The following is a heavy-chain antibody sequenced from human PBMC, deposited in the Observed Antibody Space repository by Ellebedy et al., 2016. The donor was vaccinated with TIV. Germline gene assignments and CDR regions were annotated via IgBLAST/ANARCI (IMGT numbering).Heavy chain of an antibody. D-gene: IGHD6-13*01. CDR2: IIPIFGTA. J-gene: IGHJ5*02. CDR3: ARAYSSSWYPYWFDP. CDR1: GYTFTSYG. Sequence: SVKVSCXASGYTFTSYGISWVRQAPGQGLEWMGGIIPIFGTANYAQKFQGRVTITADESTSTAYMELSSLRSEDTAVYYCARAYSSSWYPYWFDPWGQGTLVTVSS. V-gene: IGHV1-69*13.